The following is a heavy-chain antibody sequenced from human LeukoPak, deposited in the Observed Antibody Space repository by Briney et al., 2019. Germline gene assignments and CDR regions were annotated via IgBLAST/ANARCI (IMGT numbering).Heavy chain of an antibody. CDR1: GGSISFSSYY. Sequence: SETLSLTCTVSGGSISFSSYYWGWIRQPPGKGLEWIGSIYYSGNTYYNASLKSQVSISIDTSKNQFSLKLTSVTAADTAVYYCARQTGSGLFILPGGQGTPVTVSS. CDR3: ARQTGSGLFILP. V-gene: IGHV4-39*01. J-gene: IGHJ4*02. CDR2: IYYSGNT. D-gene: IGHD3/OR15-3a*01.